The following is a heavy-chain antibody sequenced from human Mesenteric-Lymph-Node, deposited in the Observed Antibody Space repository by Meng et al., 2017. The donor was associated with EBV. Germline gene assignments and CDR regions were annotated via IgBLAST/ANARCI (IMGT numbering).Heavy chain of an antibody. J-gene: IGHJ4*02. CDR1: VGSLNSGGIY. V-gene: IGHV4-61*08. D-gene: IGHD3-16*01. CDR2: IHYSVGT. CDR3: ARHREGGGFEPIDY. Sequence: VAPQELGPGSGEFSGPLFPPCTVLVGSLNSGGIYWGWSRQPPGKGLELIGYIHYSVGTNYNVSLKNRVTIALDTSNNQFSLKLHSVTAADTAVYYCARHREGGGFEPIDYWGQGTLVTVSS.